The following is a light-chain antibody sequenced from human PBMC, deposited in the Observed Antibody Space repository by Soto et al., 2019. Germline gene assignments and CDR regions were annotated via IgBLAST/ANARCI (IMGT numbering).Light chain of an antibody. J-gene: IGKJ2*01. CDR2: GAS. Sequence: EIVLTQSPGTLSLSPGERATLSCRASQSVSSSYLAWYQQKPGQAPRLLIYGASSRATGIPDRFSGSGSGTDFSLTISPLDPEDFAVYYCQQYGSSPYTFGQGTKLEIK. V-gene: IGKV3-20*01. CDR3: QQYGSSPYT. CDR1: QSVSSSY.